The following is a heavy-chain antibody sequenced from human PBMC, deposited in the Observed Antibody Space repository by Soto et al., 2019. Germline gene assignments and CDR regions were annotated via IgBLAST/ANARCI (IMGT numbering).Heavy chain of an antibody. D-gene: IGHD6-19*01. Sequence: QVQLQQWGAGLLKPSETLSLTCAVYGGSFSGYYWSWIRQPPGKGLEWIGEINHSGSTNYNPSLKSRVTISVDTSKNQFSLKLSSVTAADTAVYYCARGNSHRPEGIAVAGTPDFNFDYWGQGTLVTVSS. J-gene: IGHJ4*02. CDR3: ARGNSHRPEGIAVAGTPDFNFDY. V-gene: IGHV4-34*01. CDR2: INHSGST. CDR1: GGSFSGYY.